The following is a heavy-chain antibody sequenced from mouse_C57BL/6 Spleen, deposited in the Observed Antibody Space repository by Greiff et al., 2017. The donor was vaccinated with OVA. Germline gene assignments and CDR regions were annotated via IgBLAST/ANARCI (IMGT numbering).Heavy chain of an antibody. D-gene: IGHD1-1*02. Sequence: QVQLQQSGAELVKPGASVKISCKASGYAFSSYWMNWVKQRTGKGLEWIGQIYPGDGDTNYNGKFKGKATLTADKSSSTAYMQHNSLTSEDSAVYFCARDGAYYFDYWGQGTTLTVSS. CDR1: GYAFSSYW. CDR3: ARDGAYYFDY. V-gene: IGHV1-80*01. CDR2: IYPGDGDT. J-gene: IGHJ2*01.